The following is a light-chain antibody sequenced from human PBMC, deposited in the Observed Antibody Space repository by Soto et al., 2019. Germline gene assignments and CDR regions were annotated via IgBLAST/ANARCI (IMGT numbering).Light chain of an antibody. J-gene: IGKJ1*01. V-gene: IGKV3-20*01. CDR1: LSVNSSY. CDR2: AAY. Sequence: EIVLTQSRGTLSLSPGYRYTSSWRTSLSVNSSYLAWYQQRPGQANRIIIYAAYSRATGIKDRFSGSGSGADFSLTISRLEPEDFAVYYCKQYDISPWTLGTGTQLDIK. CDR3: KQYDISPWT.